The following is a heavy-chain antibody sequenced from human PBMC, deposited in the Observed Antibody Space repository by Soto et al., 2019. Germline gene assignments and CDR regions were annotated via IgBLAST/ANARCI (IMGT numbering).Heavy chain of an antibody. CDR3: ARLRSGWSIDY. J-gene: IGHJ4*02. CDR2: VNEDGSEE. Sequence: HPVGSLRLSCAASGFSFSGNWMTWVRQAPGKGLEWVANVNEDGSEENYVDSVKGRFTISRDNAKNSLYLQVNSLTAADTAVYYCARLRSGWSIDYWGQGALVTVSS. D-gene: IGHD6-19*01. CDR1: GFSFSGNW. V-gene: IGHV3-7*03.